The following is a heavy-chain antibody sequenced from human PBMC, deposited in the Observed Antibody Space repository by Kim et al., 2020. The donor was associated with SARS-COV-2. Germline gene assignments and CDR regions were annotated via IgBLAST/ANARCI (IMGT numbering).Heavy chain of an antibody. D-gene: IGHD3-3*01. J-gene: IGHJ5*02. V-gene: IGHV1-3*01. CDR3: ARDYDFWSGYYLRGWFDP. Sequence: QGRVTITRDTSASTAYMELGSLRSEDTAVYYCARDYDFWSGYYLRGWFDPWGQGTLVTVSS.